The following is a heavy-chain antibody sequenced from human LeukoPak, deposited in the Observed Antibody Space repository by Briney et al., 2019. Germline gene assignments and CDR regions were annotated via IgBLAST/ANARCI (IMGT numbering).Heavy chain of an antibody. CDR1: GYTFTGYH. CDR2: INPNSGGT. V-gene: IGHV1-2*02. J-gene: IGHJ6*03. Sequence: GASVKVSCKASGYTFTGYHMHWVRQAPGQGLEWMGWINPNSGGTNYAQKFQGRVTMTRDTSISTAYMELSRLRSDDTAVYYCARGHSSYYYYYMDVWGKGTTVTVSS. D-gene: IGHD1-26*01. CDR3: ARGHSSYYYYYMDV.